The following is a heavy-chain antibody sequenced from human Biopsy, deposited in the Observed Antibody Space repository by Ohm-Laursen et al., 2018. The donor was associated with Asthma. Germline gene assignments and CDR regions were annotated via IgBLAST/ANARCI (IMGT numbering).Heavy chain of an antibody. CDR1: GGSVYSYDHH. V-gene: IGHV4-30-4*02. Sequence: SDTLSLTCSVFGGSVYSYDHHWSWIRQPPGKGLEWIGFIFYSGSTFYNPSLRSRITISVDTSKRQFSLSLRSVTVADTAVYFCARAQSYGDSYYGLDVWGQGTTVTVSS. CDR3: ARAQSYGDSYYGLDV. D-gene: IGHD2-21*02. CDR2: IFYSGST. J-gene: IGHJ6*02.